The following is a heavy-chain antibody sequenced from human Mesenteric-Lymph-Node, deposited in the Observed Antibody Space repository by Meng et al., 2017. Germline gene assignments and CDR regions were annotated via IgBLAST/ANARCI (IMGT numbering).Heavy chain of an antibody. CDR2: ISGSGGST. J-gene: IGHJ4*02. Sequence: GESLKISCAASGFTFSDYSMNWVRQAPGKGLEWVSAISGSGGSTYYADSVKGRFTISRDNSKNTLYLQMTSLRAEETAVYYCAKSSRTSNYYFDYWGQGTLVTVSS. CDR1: GFTFSDYS. CDR3: AKSSRTSNYYFDY. D-gene: IGHD2-2*01. V-gene: IGHV3-23*01.